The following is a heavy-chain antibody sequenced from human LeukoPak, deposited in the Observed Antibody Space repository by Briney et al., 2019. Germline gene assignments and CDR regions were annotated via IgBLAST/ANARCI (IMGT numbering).Heavy chain of an antibody. CDR1: GFTFSSYS. V-gene: IGHV3-48*01. CDR2: ISSSNNTI. CDR3: WGLLPFSYRFCGS. Sequence: GGSLRLSYASSGFTFSSYSMKWGRQAPGKGLEWVSYISSSNNTIDYADSVRGRFTISRDNFENTLFLQMDSLRPEDTAVYYCWGLLPFSYRFCGSGGWGTLVTVSS. J-gene: IGHJ4*02. D-gene: IGHD3-16*02.